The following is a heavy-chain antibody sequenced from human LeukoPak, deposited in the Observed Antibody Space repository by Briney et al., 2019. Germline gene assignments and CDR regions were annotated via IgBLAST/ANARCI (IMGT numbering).Heavy chain of an antibody. D-gene: IGHD2-2*01. Sequence: SETLSLTCAVSGYSISSGYYWGWIRQPPGKGLEWIGSIYHSGSTYYNPSLKSRVTISVDTSKNQFSLKLSSVTAADTAVYYCERVGGIVVVPAQLRWFDPWGQGTLVTVSS. CDR3: ERVGGIVVVPAQLRWFDP. CDR2: IYHSGST. CDR1: GYSISSGYY. J-gene: IGHJ5*02. V-gene: IGHV4-38-2*01.